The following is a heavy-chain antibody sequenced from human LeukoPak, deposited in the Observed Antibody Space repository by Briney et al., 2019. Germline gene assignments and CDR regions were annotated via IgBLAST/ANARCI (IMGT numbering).Heavy chain of an antibody. J-gene: IGHJ3*02. D-gene: IGHD6-19*01. V-gene: IGHV4-4*02. CDR2: IYHSGST. CDR3: ASLLSSGWSPGPNDAFDI. Sequence: KPSETLSLTCAVSGGSISSSNWWSWVRQPPGKGLEWIGEIYHSGSTNYNPSLKSRVTISVDKSKNQFSLKLSSVTAADTAVYYCASLLSSGWSPGPNDAFDIWGQGTMVTVSS. CDR1: GGSISSSNW.